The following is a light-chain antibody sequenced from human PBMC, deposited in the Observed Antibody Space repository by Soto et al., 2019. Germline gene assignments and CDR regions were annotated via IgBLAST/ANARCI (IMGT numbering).Light chain of an antibody. CDR1: QNVRSS. J-gene: IGKJ3*01. CDR2: GAS. Sequence: DIVMTQSPATLSLSPGERATLSCRASQNVRSSLAWFQQGPGQAPRLLIHGASTRATGVPARFSGSGSGTEFTLTISGLRSEDSATYYCQQYNAWPPLITFGPGTKVDLK. CDR3: QQYNAWPPLIT. V-gene: IGKV3-15*01.